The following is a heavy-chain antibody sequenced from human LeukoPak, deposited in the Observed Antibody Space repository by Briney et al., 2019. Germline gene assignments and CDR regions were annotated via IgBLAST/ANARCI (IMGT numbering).Heavy chain of an antibody. CDR3: ASLPTDYGSGSDGDYYYYMDV. D-gene: IGHD3-10*01. J-gene: IGHJ6*03. CDR1: GGSFSGYY. CDR2: INHSGST. V-gene: IGHV4-34*01. Sequence: SETLSLTCAVYGGSFSGYYWSWIRQPPGKGLEWIGEINHSGSTNYNPSLKSRVTISVDTSKNQFSLKLSSVTAADTAVYYCASLPTDYGSGSDGDYYYYMDVWGKGTTVTISS.